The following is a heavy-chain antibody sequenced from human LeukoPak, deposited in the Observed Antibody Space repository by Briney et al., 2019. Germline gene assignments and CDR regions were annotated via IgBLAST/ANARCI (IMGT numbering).Heavy chain of an antibody. V-gene: IGHV4-61*01. CDR2: IYYSGST. Sequence: PSGTLSLTCAVSGGSISSSYYWSWIRQPPGKGLEWIGYIYYSGSTNYNPSLKSRVTISVDTSKNQFSLKLSSVTAADTAVYFCARVNYYDSSGYYKSFDYWGQGTLVTVSS. D-gene: IGHD3-22*01. CDR1: GGSISSSYY. CDR3: ARVNYYDSSGYYKSFDY. J-gene: IGHJ4*02.